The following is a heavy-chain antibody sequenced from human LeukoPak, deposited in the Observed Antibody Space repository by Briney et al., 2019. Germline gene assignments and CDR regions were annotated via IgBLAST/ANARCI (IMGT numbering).Heavy chain of an antibody. V-gene: IGHV4-4*07. CDR1: GGSISSYY. D-gene: IGHD3-22*01. J-gene: IGHJ6*03. CDR3: ARDLGDSSGYYRYYYYYYYYMDV. CDR2: IYTSGST. Sequence: KPSETLSLTCTVSGGSISSYYWSWIRQPAGKGLEWIGRIYTSGSTNYNPSLKSRVTMSVDTSKNPFSLKLSSVTAADTAVYYCARDLGDSSGYYRYYYYYYYYMDVWGKGTTVTVSS.